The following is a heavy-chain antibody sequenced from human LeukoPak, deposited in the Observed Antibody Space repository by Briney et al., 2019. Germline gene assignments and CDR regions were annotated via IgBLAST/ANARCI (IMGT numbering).Heavy chain of an antibody. D-gene: IGHD3-22*01. Sequence: SVKVSCKASVGTFSSYAISWVRQAPGQGLEWMGVIIPIFGTANYAQKFQGRVTITTDESTSTAYMELSSLRSEDTAVYYCASPAHYYDSSGYFSYWGQGTLVTVSS. CDR3: ASPAHYYDSSGYFSY. V-gene: IGHV1-69*05. J-gene: IGHJ4*02. CDR1: VGTFSSYA. CDR2: IIPIFGTA.